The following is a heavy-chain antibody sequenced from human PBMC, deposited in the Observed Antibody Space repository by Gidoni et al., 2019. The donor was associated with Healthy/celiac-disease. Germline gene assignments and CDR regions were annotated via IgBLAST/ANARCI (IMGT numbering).Heavy chain of an antibody. CDR1: GYSISSGYY. Sequence: QVQLQESGPGLVKPSETLSLTCAVSGYSISSGYYWGWIRQPPGKGLEWIGSIYQSGSTYYNPALKRRVTIAGDKSKKQVSLKLGSVNAGDTAGYYWASDDYYDRSGPFDYWGQGTLVTVSS. D-gene: IGHD3-22*01. V-gene: IGHV4-38-2*01. CDR3: ASDDYYDRSGPFDY. CDR2: IYQSGST. J-gene: IGHJ4*02.